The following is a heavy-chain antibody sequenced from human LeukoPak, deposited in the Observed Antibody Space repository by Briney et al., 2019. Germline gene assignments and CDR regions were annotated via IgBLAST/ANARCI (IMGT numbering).Heavy chain of an antibody. CDR3: AREEYSSSSGWFDP. CDR2: IYYSGST. D-gene: IGHD6-6*01. CDR1: GGPISSYY. J-gene: IGHJ5*02. V-gene: IGHV4-59*01. Sequence: SETLSLTCTVSGGPISSYYWSWIRQPPGKGLEWIGYIYYSGSTNYNPSLKSRVTISVDTSKNQFSLKLSSVTAADTAVYYCAREEYSSSSGWFDPWGQGTLVTVSS.